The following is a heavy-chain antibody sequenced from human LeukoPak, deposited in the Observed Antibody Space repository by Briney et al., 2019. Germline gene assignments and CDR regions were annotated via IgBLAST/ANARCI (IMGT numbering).Heavy chain of an antibody. CDR2: IYYSGST. D-gene: IGHD3-3*01. Sequence: SETLSLTCTVSGGSTSSYYWSWIRQPPGKGLEWIGYIYYSGSTNYNPSLKSRVTISVDTSKNQFSLKLSSVTAADTAVYYCARDRGYDFWSGYCGMDVWGQGTTVTVSS. J-gene: IGHJ6*02. V-gene: IGHV4-59*01. CDR1: GGSTSSYY. CDR3: ARDRGYDFWSGYCGMDV.